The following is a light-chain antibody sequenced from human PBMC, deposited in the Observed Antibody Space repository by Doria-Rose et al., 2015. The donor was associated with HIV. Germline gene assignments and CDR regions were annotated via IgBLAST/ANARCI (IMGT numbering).Light chain of an antibody. J-gene: IGKJ4*01. CDR2: AAT. CDR3: QQSDSALAGT. Sequence: PQPPSSLSASVGDRVLLTCRANQRISNYLNWYQQKPGKAPKLLISAATSLQSGVPSRFSGSGSGTDFTRPISRQQAEYFATENSQQSDSALAGTCGGGTRVESK. CDR1: QRISNY. V-gene: IGKV1-39*01.